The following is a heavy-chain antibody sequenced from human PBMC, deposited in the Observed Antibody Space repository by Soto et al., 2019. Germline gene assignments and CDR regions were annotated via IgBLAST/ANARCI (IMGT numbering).Heavy chain of an antibody. CDR1: GGTFSRYA. CDR3: ARDGTLYDSSGYYYLY. Sequence: SVKVSCKASGGTFSRYAINWVRQAPGQGLEWMGGIIPMFGTANYAQKFQGRVTVTADESTNTGYMELRSLISEDTAVYYCARDGTLYDSSGYYYLYWGQGTLVTVSS. J-gene: IGHJ4*02. CDR2: IIPMFGTA. V-gene: IGHV1-69*13. D-gene: IGHD3-22*01.